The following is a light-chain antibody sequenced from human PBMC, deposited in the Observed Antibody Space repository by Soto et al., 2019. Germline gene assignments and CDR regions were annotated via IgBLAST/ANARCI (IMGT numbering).Light chain of an antibody. Sequence: QSVLTQPASVSGSPGQSITISCTGTSSDVGGYNYVSWYQQHPGKGPKLMIYEVSNRPSGVSNRFSGSKSGNTATLTISGLQAEDEADYYCSSYTSTTTRVFGTGTKVTLL. J-gene: IGLJ1*01. CDR1: SSDVGGYNY. V-gene: IGLV2-14*03. CDR2: EVS. CDR3: SSYTSTTTRV.